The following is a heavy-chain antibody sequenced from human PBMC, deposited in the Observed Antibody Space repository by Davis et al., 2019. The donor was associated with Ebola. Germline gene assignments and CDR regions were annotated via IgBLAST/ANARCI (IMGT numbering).Heavy chain of an antibody. V-gene: IGHV1-18*01. J-gene: IGHJ4*02. CDR2: ISAYNGNT. CDR3: ARDSPTVTTPHGFDY. D-gene: IGHD4-17*01. Sequence: ASVKVSCKASGYTFTSYGISWVRQAPGQGLEWMGWISAYNGNTNYAQKLQGRVTMTTDTSTSTAYMELRSLRSDDTAVYYCARDSPTVTTPHGFDYWSQGTLVTVSS. CDR1: GYTFTSYG.